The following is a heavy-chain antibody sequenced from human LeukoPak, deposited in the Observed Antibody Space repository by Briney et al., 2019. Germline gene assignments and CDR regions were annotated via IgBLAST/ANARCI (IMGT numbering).Heavy chain of an antibody. J-gene: IGHJ4*02. CDR1: GYSFTSYG. D-gene: IGHD4-17*01. CDR3: ARGDDYGDYWGLY. Sequence: ASVKVSCKASGYSFTSYGISWVRQAPGQGLEWMGWISTYNGNTNYAQKLQGRVTMTTDTSTSTAYMELRSLISDDAAVYYCARGDDYGDYWGLYWGQGALVTVSS. CDR2: ISTYNGNT. V-gene: IGHV1-18*01.